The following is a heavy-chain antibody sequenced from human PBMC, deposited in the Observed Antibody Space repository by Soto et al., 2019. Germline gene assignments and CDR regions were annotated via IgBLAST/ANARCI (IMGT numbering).Heavy chain of an antibody. J-gene: IGHJ5*02. V-gene: IGHV4-59*01. CDR2: VSYSGST. D-gene: IGHD6-19*01. CDR1: GGAIGGYY. CDR3: ARDGSSSGCFFFDP. Sequence: PSETLSLTCSLSGGAIGGYYWSWSRQPPGKALEWIGYVSYSGSTDYHPSLKSRVSISIDTSKNQFSLKMISVTAADTAVYYCARDGSSSGCFFFDPWGQGALVTVSS.